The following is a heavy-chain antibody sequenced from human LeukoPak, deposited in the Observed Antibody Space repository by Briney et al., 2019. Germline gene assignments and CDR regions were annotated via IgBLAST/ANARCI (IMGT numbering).Heavy chain of an antibody. J-gene: IGHJ4*02. D-gene: IGHD2-8*02. V-gene: IGHV3-53*01. Sequence: GGSLRLSCVASGFTFSNYAMSRVRQLPGKGLEWVSVIYSGGSTYYADSVKGRFTISRDNSRNTLHLQMNSLRAEDTAVYYCARSPSGHCTGDCPNYFDYWGQGTLVTVSS. CDR2: IYSGGST. CDR3: ARSPSGHCTGDCPNYFDY. CDR1: GFTFSNYA.